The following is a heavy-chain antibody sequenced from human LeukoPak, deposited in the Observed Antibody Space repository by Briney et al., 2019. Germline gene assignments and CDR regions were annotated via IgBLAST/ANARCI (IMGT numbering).Heavy chain of an antibody. D-gene: IGHD3-3*01. CDR3: AAFWSGYSRVYYFDY. V-gene: IGHV4-31*03. CDR1: GGSISSGGYY. CDR2: IYHSGST. J-gene: IGHJ4*02. Sequence: SETLSLSCTVSGGSISSGGYYWSWIRQHPGKGLEWLGYIYHSGSTYYNPSLKSRVTISVDTSKNQFSLKLSSVTAADTAVYYCAAFWSGYSRVYYFDYWGQGTLVTVSS.